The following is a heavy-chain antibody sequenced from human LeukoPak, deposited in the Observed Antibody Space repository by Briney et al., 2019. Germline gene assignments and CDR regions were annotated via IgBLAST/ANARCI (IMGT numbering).Heavy chain of an antibody. V-gene: IGHV4-59*01. CDR3: ARDARGSSYMDV. Sequence: SETLSLTCTVSGGSFSVYYWSWIRQPPGKGLEWIGYIYYSGSTNYNPSLKSRVTISVDTSKNQFSLKVSSVTAADTAVYYCARDARGSSYMDVWGQGTTVTVSS. CDR2: IYYSGST. CDR1: GGSFSVYY. D-gene: IGHD3-10*01. J-gene: IGHJ6*02.